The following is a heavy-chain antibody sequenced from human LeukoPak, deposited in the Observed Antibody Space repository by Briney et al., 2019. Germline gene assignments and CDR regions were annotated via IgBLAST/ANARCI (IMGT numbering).Heavy chain of an antibody. D-gene: IGHD2-8*01. CDR1: GFTFSSYW. CDR2: INTDGSTT. CDR3: ARGRGNGLGDY. Sequence: GGSLRLSCAASGFTFSSYWMHSVRQAPGEGLLWVSRINTDGSTTTYADSVMGRFTISRDNAKDTLYLQMNSLRAEDTAVYYCARGRGNGLGDYWGQGTLVTVSS. J-gene: IGHJ4*02. V-gene: IGHV3-74*01.